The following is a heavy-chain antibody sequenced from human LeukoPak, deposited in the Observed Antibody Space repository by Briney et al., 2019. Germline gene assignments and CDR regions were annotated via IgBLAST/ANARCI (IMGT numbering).Heavy chain of an antibody. J-gene: IGHJ4*02. CDR1: GGSISSGDYY. Sequence: SETLSLTCTVSGGSISSGDYYWSWIRQPPGKGLEWIGYIYYSGSTNYNPSLKSRVTISVDTSKNQFSLKLSSVTAADTAVYYCARGDSSGWYFINYWGQGTLVTVSS. CDR3: ARGDSSGWYFINY. D-gene: IGHD6-19*01. CDR2: IYYSGST. V-gene: IGHV4-61*08.